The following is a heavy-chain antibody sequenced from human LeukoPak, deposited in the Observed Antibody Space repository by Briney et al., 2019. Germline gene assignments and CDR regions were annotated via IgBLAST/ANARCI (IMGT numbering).Heavy chain of an antibody. CDR2: IYYSGST. D-gene: IGHD2-21*01. V-gene: IGHV4-39*07. CDR1: GGSISSSSYY. Sequence: PSETLSLTCTVSGGSISSSSYYWGWIRQPPGNGLEWIGSIYYSGSTCYNPSLKSRVTISVDTSKNQFSLKLSSVTAADTAVYYCARARRIHRVWAFDIWGQGTMVTVSS. J-gene: IGHJ3*02. CDR3: ARARRIHRVWAFDI.